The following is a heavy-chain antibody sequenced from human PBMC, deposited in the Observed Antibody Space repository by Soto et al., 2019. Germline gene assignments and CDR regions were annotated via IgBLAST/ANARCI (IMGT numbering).Heavy chain of an antibody. CDR2: IWYDGSNK. CDR1: GFTFSSYG. J-gene: IGHJ6*04. Sequence: GGSLRLSCAASGFTFSSYGMHWVRQAPGKGLEWVAVIWYDGSNKYYADSVKGRFTISRDNSKNTLYLQMNSLRAEDTAVYYCARVPQRRCSSTSCHLAVGGKGTTVPVSS. D-gene: IGHD2-2*01. V-gene: IGHV3-33*01. CDR3: ARVPQRRCSSTSCHLAV.